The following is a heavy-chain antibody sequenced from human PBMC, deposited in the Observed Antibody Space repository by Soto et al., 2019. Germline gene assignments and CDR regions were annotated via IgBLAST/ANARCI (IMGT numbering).Heavy chain of an antibody. CDR2: IRSEANGGTT. D-gene: IGHD3-22*01. CDR3: TRYYYESSGYYVY. Sequence: GGSLRLSCTGSGFTFGSYALSWVRQAPGKGLEWVGVIRSEANGGTTDYAASVKGRIAISRDDSKSIAYMEINSLQTEDTAVYYCTRYYYESSGYYVYWGQGALVTVSS. V-gene: IGHV3-49*04. J-gene: IGHJ4*02. CDR1: GFTFGSYA.